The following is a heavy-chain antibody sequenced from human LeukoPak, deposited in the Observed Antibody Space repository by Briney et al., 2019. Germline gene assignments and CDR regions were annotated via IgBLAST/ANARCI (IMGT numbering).Heavy chain of an antibody. CDR1: GFTFSRCG. Sequence: GGSLRLSCTASGFTFSRCGMHWVRQAPGKGLEWVAVISYDGSKTYYVDSVKGRITLSRDNSKNTVFLQMNSLRTEDTAMYFCAKDSGPGYGSGSFHFDSWGQGTLVTVSS. CDR2: ISYDGSKT. V-gene: IGHV3-30*18. CDR3: AKDSGPGYGSGSFHFDS. J-gene: IGHJ4*02. D-gene: IGHD3-10*01.